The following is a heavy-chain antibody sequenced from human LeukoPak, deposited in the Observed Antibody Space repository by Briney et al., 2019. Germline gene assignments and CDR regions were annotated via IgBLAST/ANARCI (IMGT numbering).Heavy chain of an antibody. V-gene: IGHV4-59*12. CDR3: ARQIASAGTAGFDF. CDR2: ILYSGTT. D-gene: IGHD6-13*01. J-gene: IGHJ4*02. CDR1: GGSISSYY. Sequence: SETLSLTCTVSGGSISSYYWSWLRQPPGKGVEWIGYILYSGTTNSNPFLESRVTIPVETSKNHIALKIGPVAAADTAVYYCARQIASAGTAGFDFWGQGALVTVSS.